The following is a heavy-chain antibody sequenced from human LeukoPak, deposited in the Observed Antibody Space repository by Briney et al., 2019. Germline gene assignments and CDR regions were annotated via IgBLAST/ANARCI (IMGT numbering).Heavy chain of an antibody. CDR3: AKGGYSYGVDSWYFDL. CDR2: ISGSGGST. J-gene: IGHJ2*01. CDR1: GFTFSSYA. Sequence: GGSLRLSCAASGFTFSSYAMSWVRQAPGKGLEWVSAISGSGGSTYYADSVKGRFTTSRDNSKNTLYLQMNSLRAEDTAVYYCAKGGYSYGVDSWYFDLWGRGTLVTVSS. D-gene: IGHD5-18*01. V-gene: IGHV3-23*01.